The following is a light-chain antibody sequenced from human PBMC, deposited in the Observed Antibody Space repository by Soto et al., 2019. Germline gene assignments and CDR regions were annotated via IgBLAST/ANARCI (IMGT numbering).Light chain of an antibody. V-gene: IGLV1-40*01. Sequence: QSVLTQPPSVSGAPGQRVTISCTGSSSNIGAGYDVHWYQQLPGTAPKLLIYGNSNRPSGVPDRFSGSQSGTSASLAITGLQAEDEAAYYCQAYDSSLRAWVFGGGTKLTVL. CDR2: GNS. J-gene: IGLJ3*02. CDR1: SSNIGAGYD. CDR3: QAYDSSLRAWV.